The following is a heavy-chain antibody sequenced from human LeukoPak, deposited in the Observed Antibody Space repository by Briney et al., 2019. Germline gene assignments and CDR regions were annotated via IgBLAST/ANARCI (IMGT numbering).Heavy chain of an antibody. CDR1: GGSISNSSYY. V-gene: IGHV4-39*01. Sequence: SETLSLTCTVSGGSISNSSYYWGWIRQPPGKGLEWIGSIYYSGSTYYNPSLKSRVTISVDTSKNQFSLKLSSVTAADTAVYYCARRVNHYYDSSGYYYPSGYFDYWGQGTLVTVSS. J-gene: IGHJ4*02. CDR3: ARRVNHYYDSSGYYYPSGYFDY. CDR2: IYYSGST. D-gene: IGHD3-22*01.